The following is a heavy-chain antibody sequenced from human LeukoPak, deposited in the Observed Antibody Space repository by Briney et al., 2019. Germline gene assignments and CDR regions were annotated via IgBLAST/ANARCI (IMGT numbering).Heavy chain of an antibody. Sequence: GGSLSLSCAASGFTFTCCWMSWDRHTPGKGLEWAASIKQNGGEKFYADSVKGRFTISRDNAKNSLYLQLNSLRAEDTAVYYCARLPGVTRYCDAGGQGSLVTVSS. J-gene: IGHJ4*02. CDR3: ARLPGVTRYCDA. CDR1: GFTFTCCW. V-gene: IGHV3-7*01. CDR2: IKQNGGEK. D-gene: IGHD2-8*01.